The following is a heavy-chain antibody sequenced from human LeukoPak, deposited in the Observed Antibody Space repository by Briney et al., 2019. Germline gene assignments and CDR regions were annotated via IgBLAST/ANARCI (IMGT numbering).Heavy chain of an antibody. J-gene: IGHJ4*02. CDR1: GXTFSIYA. V-gene: IGHV3-23*01. CDR2: ISGRGTT. D-gene: IGHD3-10*01. Sequence: PGGSLRLSCAASGXTFSIYAMSWVRQAPGKGLEWVSAISGRGTTYYADSVKGRFTISRDNSKNTLYLQMNSLRAEDTAVYYCAKDPMVRGSTYDYWGQGTLVTVSS. CDR3: AKDPMVRGSTYDY.